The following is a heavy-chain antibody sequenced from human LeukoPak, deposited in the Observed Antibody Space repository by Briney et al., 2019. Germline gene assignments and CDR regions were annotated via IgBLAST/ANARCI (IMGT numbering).Heavy chain of an antibody. J-gene: IGHJ6*02. V-gene: IGHV3-48*04. Sequence: GGSLRLSCAASGFTFSSYSMNWVRQAPGKGLEWGSSISSSSSTIYYADSVKGRFTISRDNAKNSLYLQMNSLRAEDTAVYYCARDEALTRDYYYGMDVWGQGTTVTVSS. D-gene: IGHD3-9*01. CDR3: ARDEALTRDYYYGMDV. CDR1: GFTFSSYS. CDR2: ISSSSSTI.